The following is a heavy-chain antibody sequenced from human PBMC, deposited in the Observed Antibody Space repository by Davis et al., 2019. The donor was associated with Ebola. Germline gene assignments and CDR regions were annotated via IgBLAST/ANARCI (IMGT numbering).Heavy chain of an antibody. CDR2: IYPGDSDT. D-gene: IGHD1-20*01. V-gene: IGHV5-51*01. J-gene: IGHJ3*02. CDR1: GYIFTSYW. Sequence: GESLKISCKVSGYIFTSYWIGWVRQMPGKGLEWMGIIYPGDSDTRYSPAFQGQVTISADKSISTAYLQWSSLKASDTAMYYCASLRRTITGMDDGFDIWGQGTMVTVSS. CDR3: ASLRRTITGMDDGFDI.